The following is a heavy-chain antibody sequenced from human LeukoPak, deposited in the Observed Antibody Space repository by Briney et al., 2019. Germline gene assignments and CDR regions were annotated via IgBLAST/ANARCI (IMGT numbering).Heavy chain of an antibody. CDR1: GYTFTDYY. D-gene: IGHD3-10*01. Sequence: ASVKVSCKASGYTFTDYYIHWVRQAPGQGLEWMGGIIPIFGTANYAQKFQGRVTITTDESTSTAYMELSSLRSEDTAVYYCARGPIGEYGGFDWFDPWGQGTLVTVSS. V-gene: IGHV1-69*05. CDR2: IIPIFGTA. CDR3: ARGPIGEYGGFDWFDP. J-gene: IGHJ5*02.